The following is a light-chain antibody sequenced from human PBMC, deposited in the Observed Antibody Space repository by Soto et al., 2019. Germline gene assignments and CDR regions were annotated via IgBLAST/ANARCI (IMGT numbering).Light chain of an antibody. J-gene: IGKJ3*01. CDR2: GAS. V-gene: IGKV3-20*01. CDR1: QSVSSSY. Sequence: EIELTQSPGTLSLSPGEGATLSCRASQSVSSSYLAWYQQRPGQAPRLLIYGASSRATDIPDRFSGSGSGTDFTLTISRLEPEDFAVYYCQQYAASPFAFGPGTKVDIK. CDR3: QQYAASPFA.